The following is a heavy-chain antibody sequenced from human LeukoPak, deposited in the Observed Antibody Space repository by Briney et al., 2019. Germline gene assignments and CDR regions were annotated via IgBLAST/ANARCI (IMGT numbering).Heavy chain of an antibody. D-gene: IGHD2-15*01. CDR3: AREGVVSFDY. Sequence: GGSLRLSCAASGFTFSSYEMNWVRQAPGKGLEWVSYISSSGSTIYYADSVKGRFTISRGNAKNSLYLQMNSLRAEDTAVYYCAREGVVSFDYWGQGTLVTVSS. J-gene: IGHJ4*02. CDR2: ISSSGSTI. V-gene: IGHV3-48*03. CDR1: GFTFSSYE.